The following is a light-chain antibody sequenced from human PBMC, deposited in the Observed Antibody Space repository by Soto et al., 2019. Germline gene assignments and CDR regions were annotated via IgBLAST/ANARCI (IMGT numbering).Light chain of an antibody. CDR3: HQYYSTPST. V-gene: IGKV4-1*01. CDR1: QSLLYSYNNKNY. J-gene: IGKJ2*01. CDR2: WAS. Sequence: DIVMTESPDSLAVSLGERATINCKSSQSLLYSYNNKNYLAWYQQKTGQPPKLLIYWASTRESGVPDRFSGSGSGTDFTLTISSLQAEDVALYYCHQYYSTPSTFGQGTKLEIK.